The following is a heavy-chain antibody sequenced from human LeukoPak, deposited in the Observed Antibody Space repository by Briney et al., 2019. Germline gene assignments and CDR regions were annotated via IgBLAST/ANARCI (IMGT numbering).Heavy chain of an antibody. V-gene: IGHV3-23*01. Sequence: GGSLRLSCAASGFTFSAYGMTWVRHAPGKGLEWVSVITYNSDTTYYADSVKGPFTISRDNSRNTLYLQMNSLRADDTAVYYCAKGYDSTYYHYYFMDVWGKGTTVTISS. CDR3: AKGYDSTYYHYYFMDV. D-gene: IGHD3-22*01. J-gene: IGHJ6*03. CDR1: GFTFSAYG. CDR2: ITYNSDTT.